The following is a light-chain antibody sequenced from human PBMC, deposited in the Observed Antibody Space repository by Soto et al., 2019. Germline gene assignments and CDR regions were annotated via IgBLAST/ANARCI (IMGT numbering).Light chain of an antibody. J-gene: IGLJ3*02. Sequence: QSVLTQPASVSGSPGQSITISCTASSSDVGGHNHVSWYQHHPGKAPKLMIYEVNNRPSGVSNRFSGSKSDNTASLTISGLQPDDEADYYCTSYAGRNIPGVFGGGTKLTVL. V-gene: IGLV2-14*01. CDR1: SSDVGGHNH. CDR3: TSYAGRNIPGV. CDR2: EVN.